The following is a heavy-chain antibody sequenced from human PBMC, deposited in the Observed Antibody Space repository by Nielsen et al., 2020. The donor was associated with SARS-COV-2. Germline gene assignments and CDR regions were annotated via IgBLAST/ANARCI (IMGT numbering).Heavy chain of an antibody. J-gene: IGHJ5*02. CDR3: ARRRLVGATGWFDP. V-gene: IGHV5-51*01. CDR1: GYSFTSYW. D-gene: IGHD1-26*01. Sequence: GGSLRLSCKGSGYSFTSYWIGWVRQMPGKGLEWMGIIYPGDSDTRYSPSFQGQVTISADKSISTAYLQWSSLKASDTAMYYCARRRLVGATGWFDPWGQGTLVTVSS. CDR2: IYPGDSDT.